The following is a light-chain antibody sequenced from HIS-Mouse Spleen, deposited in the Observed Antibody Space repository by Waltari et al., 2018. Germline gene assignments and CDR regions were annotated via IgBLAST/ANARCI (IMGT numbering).Light chain of an antibody. CDR2: KAS. CDR1: QSISSR. V-gene: IGKV1-5*03. J-gene: IGKJ1*01. Sequence: DIQMTQSPPTLSASVGDRVTITYRASQSISSRLAWYKQKPGKAPKLLIYKASSLESGVPSRFSGSGSGTEFTLTISSLQPDDFATYYCQQYNSYSQTFGQGTKVEIK. CDR3: QQYNSYSQT.